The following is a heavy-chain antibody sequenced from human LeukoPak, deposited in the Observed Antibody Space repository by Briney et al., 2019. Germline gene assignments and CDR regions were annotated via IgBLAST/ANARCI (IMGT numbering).Heavy chain of an antibody. Sequence: SETLSLTCTVSGGSINSDTYYWTWLRQPAGKGLEWLGRIYTSGSTNYNPSLKSRITISIDTSKNQFSLKLTSVTAADTALYYCARDSTTTWFGQDYWGQGTLVTVFS. CDR3: ARDSTTTWFGQDY. V-gene: IGHV4-61*02. CDR2: IYTSGST. CDR1: GGSINSDTYY. D-gene: IGHD3-10*01. J-gene: IGHJ4*02.